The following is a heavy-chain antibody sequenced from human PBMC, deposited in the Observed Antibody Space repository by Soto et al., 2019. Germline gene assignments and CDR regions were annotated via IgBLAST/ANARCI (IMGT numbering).Heavy chain of an antibody. Sequence: SETLSLTCAVSGGSISSSSYYWGWIRQPPGKGLEWIGSIYYSGSTYYNPSLKSRVTISVDTSKNQFSLKLSSVTAADTAVYYCARHRVLRYFDWLLFLDYWGQGTLVTVSS. CDR1: GGSISSSSYY. CDR3: ARHRVLRYFDWLLFLDY. CDR2: IYYSGST. D-gene: IGHD3-9*01. J-gene: IGHJ4*02. V-gene: IGHV4-39*01.